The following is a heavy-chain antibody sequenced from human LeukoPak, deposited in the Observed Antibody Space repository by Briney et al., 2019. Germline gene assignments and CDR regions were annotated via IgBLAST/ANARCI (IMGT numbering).Heavy chain of an antibody. Sequence: GASVKVSCKTSGYTLSTYGLSWVRQAPGQGLEWMGWISGNSGKTHYAQKFKDRVTLTTDTSSTTAFMELRSLRSDDTAMYYCARNAGSYFEFAPWGQGTLVTVSS. CDR1: GYTLSTYG. J-gene: IGHJ5*02. CDR2: ISGNSGKT. CDR3: ARNAGSYFEFAP. V-gene: IGHV1-18*01. D-gene: IGHD1-26*01.